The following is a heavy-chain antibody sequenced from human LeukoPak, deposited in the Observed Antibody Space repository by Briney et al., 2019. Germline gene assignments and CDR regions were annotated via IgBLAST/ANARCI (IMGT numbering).Heavy chain of an antibody. CDR1: GFTFSSYW. CDR3: ASPQVGQQVRTFDY. J-gene: IGHJ4*02. D-gene: IGHD6-13*01. CDR2: IKQDGSEK. Sequence: PGGSLRLSCAASGFTFSSYWMSWVRQAPGKGLEWVANIKQDGSEKYYVDSVKGRFTISRDNAKNSLYLQMNSLRAEDTAVYYCASPQVGQQVRTFDYWGQGTLVTVSS. V-gene: IGHV3-7*01.